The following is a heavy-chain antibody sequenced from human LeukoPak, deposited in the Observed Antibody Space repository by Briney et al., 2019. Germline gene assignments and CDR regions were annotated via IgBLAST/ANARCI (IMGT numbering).Heavy chain of an antibody. CDR2: ISSSGSTI. CDR3: ARGAGGFDPDLYYFDY. J-gene: IGHJ4*02. CDR1: GFTFSSYE. Sequence: GGSLRLSCAASGFTFSSYEMNWVRQAPGKGLEWVSYISSSGSTIYYADSVKGRFTISRDNAKSSLYLQMNSLRAEDTAVYYCARGAGGFDPDLYYFDYWGQGTLVTVSS. V-gene: IGHV3-48*03. D-gene: IGHD2-8*02.